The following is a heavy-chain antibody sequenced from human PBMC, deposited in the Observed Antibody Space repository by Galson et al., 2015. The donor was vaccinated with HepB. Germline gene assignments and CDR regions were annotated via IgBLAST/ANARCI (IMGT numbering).Heavy chain of an antibody. V-gene: IGHV3-23*01. J-gene: IGHJ4*02. CDR2: ISGSGGST. Sequence: SLRLSCAASGFTFSSYAMSWVRQAPGKGLEWVSAISGSGGSTYYADSVKGRFTISRDNSKNTLYLQMNSLRAEDTAVYYCARGRGSGSYFGYWGQGTLVTVSS. D-gene: IGHD3-10*01. CDR3: ARGRGSGSYFGY. CDR1: GFTFSSYA.